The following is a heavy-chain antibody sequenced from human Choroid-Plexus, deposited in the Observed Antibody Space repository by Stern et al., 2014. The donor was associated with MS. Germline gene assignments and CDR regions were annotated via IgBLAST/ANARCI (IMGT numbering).Heavy chain of an antibody. D-gene: IGHD2/OR15-2a*01. CDR2: GSYDGSNK. V-gene: IGHV3-30*18. J-gene: IGHJ5*02. CDR3: AKDRQYLTYFFDH. Sequence: VQLXXXGGGVVQPGRPLRLSCVASGFTFGSCAMNWVRQAPGKGLEWVAGGSYDGSNKYYADSVKGRFTISRDNSQNTLYMQMSSLRPEDTAVYYCAKDRQYLTYFFDHWGQGSLVTVSS. CDR1: GFTFGSCA.